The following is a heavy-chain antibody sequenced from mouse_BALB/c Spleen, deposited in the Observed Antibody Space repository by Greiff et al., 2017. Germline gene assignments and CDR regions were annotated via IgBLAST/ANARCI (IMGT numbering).Heavy chain of an antibody. CDR1: GDSITSGY. D-gene: IGHD2-4*01. V-gene: IGHV3-8*02. J-gene: IGHJ2*01. CDR3: ARFYDYDSYYFDY. Sequence: EVKLVESGPSLVKPSQTLSLTCSVTGDSITSGYWNWIRKFPGNKLEYMGYISYSGSTYYNPSLKSRISITRDTSKNQYYLQLNSVTTEDTATYYCARFYDYDSYYFDYWGQGTTLTVSS. CDR2: ISYSGST.